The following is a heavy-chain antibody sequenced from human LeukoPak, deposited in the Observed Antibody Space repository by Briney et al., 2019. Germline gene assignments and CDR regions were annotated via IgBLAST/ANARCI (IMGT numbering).Heavy chain of an antibody. J-gene: IGHJ4*02. V-gene: IGHV3-23*01. CDR2: ISGSGYST. D-gene: IGHD5-12*01. CDR3: AKEAGYSGYDYPDY. Sequence: GSLRLSCAASGFPFISYAMSWVRQAPGKGLEWVSAISGSGYSTYYADSVKGRFTISRDNSKNTLYLQMNSLRAEDTAVYYCAKEAGYSGYDYPDYWGQGTLVTVSS. CDR1: GFPFISYA.